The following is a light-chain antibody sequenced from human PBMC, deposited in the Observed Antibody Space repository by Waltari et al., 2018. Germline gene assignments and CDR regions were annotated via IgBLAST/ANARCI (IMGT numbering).Light chain of an antibody. CDR1: QDISSF. J-gene: IGKJ1*01. CDR3: QQHNSNPWT. CDR2: KAS. Sequence: DIQMTQSPTSLSASVGDRVTITCRASQDISSFLAWYQEKPGKAPKLLIYKASTLQSGVPSRFIGSGSGTDFTLTISSLQPEDFATYYCQQHNSNPWTFGQGTKVDIK. V-gene: IGKV1-9*01.